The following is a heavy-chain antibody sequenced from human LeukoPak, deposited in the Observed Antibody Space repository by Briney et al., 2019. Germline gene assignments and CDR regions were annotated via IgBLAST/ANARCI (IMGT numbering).Heavy chain of an antibody. D-gene: IGHD2-8*02. Sequence: GASVKVSCKASGYTFTSYGISWVRQAPGQGLEWMGWISAYNGNTNYAQKLQGRVTMTTDTSTSTAYMELRGLRSDDTAVYYCARAGYCTGGVCFTRYFDYWGQGTLVTVSS. CDR1: GYTFTSYG. CDR3: ARAGYCTGGVCFTRYFDY. V-gene: IGHV1-18*01. CDR2: ISAYNGNT. J-gene: IGHJ4*02.